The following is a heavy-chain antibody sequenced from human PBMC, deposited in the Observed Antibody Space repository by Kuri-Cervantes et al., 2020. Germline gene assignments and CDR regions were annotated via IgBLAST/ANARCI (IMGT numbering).Heavy chain of an antibody. V-gene: IGHV4-34*01. CDR2: INHSGST. J-gene: IGHJ4*02. CDR3: ARWRLPIAAAGGFDY. D-gene: IGHD6-13*01. Sequence: GSLRLSCAASGFTFSNAWMSWARQAPGKGLEWIGEINHSGSTNYNPSLKSRVTISVDTSKNQFSLKLSSVTAADTAVYYCARWRLPIAAAGGFDYWGQGTLVTVSS. CDR1: GFTFSNAW.